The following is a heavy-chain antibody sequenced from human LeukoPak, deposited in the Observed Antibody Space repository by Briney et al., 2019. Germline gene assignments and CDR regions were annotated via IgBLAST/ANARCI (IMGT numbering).Heavy chain of an antibody. CDR1: GFSFSNSW. J-gene: IGHJ4*02. CDR3: ARDLAWGAFDY. D-gene: IGHD7-27*01. Sequence: GGSLRLSCAASGFSFSNSWMSWVRQAPGKGLEWVANIKQDGSEKYYVDSVKGRFTISRDDSKNTLSLQMNSLRVEDTATYYCARDLAWGAFDYWGQGTLVTVSS. CDR2: IKQDGSEK. V-gene: IGHV3-7*03.